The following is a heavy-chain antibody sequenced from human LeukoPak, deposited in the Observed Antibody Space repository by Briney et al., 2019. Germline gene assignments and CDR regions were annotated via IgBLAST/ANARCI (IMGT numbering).Heavy chain of an antibody. CDR3: VRGRDYSDSHFDS. CDR2: IKYDGSER. J-gene: IGHJ4*02. CDR1: GFMFSGYW. Sequence: GGSLRLSCAASGFMFSGYWMSWVRQAPGKGLEWVATIKYDGSERYYVDSVKGRFTISRDNTRESLYLQMNSPRAEDTAVYYCVRGRDYSDSHFDSWGQGSLVTVSS. D-gene: IGHD3-22*01. V-gene: IGHV3-7*01.